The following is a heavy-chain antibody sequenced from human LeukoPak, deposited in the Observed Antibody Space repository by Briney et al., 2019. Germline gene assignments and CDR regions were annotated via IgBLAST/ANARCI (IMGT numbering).Heavy chain of an antibody. J-gene: IGHJ4*02. Sequence: SETLSLTCTVSGGSISGYYWGWIRQPPGKGLEWIGYISYSGSTNYNPSLKSRVTISVDTSKSQFSLKLSSVTAADTAVYYCGRGRRAFAYWGREPLAPVS. CDR3: GRGRRAFAY. V-gene: IGHV4-59*01. CDR1: GGSISGYY. CDR2: ISYSGST.